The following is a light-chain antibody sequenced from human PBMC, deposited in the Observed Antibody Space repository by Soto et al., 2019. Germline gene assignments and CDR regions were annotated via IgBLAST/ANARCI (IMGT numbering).Light chain of an antibody. CDR1: QAVDRW. J-gene: IGKJ5*01. CDR3: QQTNNLPPT. Sequence: DIRMTQSPSSVSASVGDRGTISCRASQAVDRWVAWYQQKPGKAPNLLIYGASRLQSGVQAWFSGSGFATDFTLTISGLQPEDFATYYYQQTNNLPPTFGQGTRLDVK. CDR2: GAS. V-gene: IGKV1-12*01.